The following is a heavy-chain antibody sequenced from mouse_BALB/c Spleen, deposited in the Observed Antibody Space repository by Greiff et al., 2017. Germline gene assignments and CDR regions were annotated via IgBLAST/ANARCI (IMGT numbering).Heavy chain of an antibody. Sequence: EVKLMESGGGLVQPGGSLKLSCAASGFTFSSYGMSWVRQTPDKRLELVATINSNGGSTYYPDSVKGRFTISRDNAKNTLYLQMSSLKSEDTAMYYCARDYYGSSYGVWGAGTTVTVSS. CDR2: INSNGGST. J-gene: IGHJ1*01. V-gene: IGHV5-6-3*01. CDR1: GFTFSSYG. CDR3: ARDYYGSSYGV. D-gene: IGHD1-1*01.